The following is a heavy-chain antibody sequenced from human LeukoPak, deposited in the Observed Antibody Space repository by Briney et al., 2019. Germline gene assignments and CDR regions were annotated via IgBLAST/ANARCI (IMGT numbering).Heavy chain of an antibody. D-gene: IGHD1-26*01. Sequence: PGGSLRLSCVASGFTLRSYSMHWVRQAPGKGLEWVSYVSTSSYYIYYAVSVKGRFTISRDDAKNSLYLQMNSLRAEDTAIYYCARDASGSSTGLIDSWGQGTLVTVSS. CDR1: GFTLRSYS. CDR2: VSTSSYYI. J-gene: IGHJ4*02. V-gene: IGHV3-21*01. CDR3: ARDASGSSTGLIDS.